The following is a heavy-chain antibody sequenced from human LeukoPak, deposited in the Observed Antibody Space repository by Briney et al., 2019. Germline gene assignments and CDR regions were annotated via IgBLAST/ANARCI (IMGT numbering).Heavy chain of an antibody. D-gene: IGHD5-18*01. CDR3: ARGMGYSYGLYYFDY. CDR2: IYYSGST. Sequence: KTSETLSLTCTVSGGSVSSGSYYWSWIRQPPGKGLEWIGYIYYSGSTNYNSSLKSRVTISIDTSKNQFSLNLTSVTAADTAVYYCARGMGYSYGLYYFDYWGQGTPVTVSS. J-gene: IGHJ4*02. CDR1: GGSVSSGSYY. V-gene: IGHV4-61*01.